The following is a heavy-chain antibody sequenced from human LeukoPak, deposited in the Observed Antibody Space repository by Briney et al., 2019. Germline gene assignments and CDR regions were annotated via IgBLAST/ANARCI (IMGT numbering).Heavy chain of an antibody. D-gene: IGHD3-22*01. J-gene: IGHJ4*02. CDR2: IYHSGST. V-gene: IGHV4-30-2*01. CDR1: GGSISSGGYY. Sequence: SETLSLTCTVSGGSISSGGYYWSWIRQPPGKGLEWIGYIYHSGSTYYNPSLKSRVTISVDTSKNQFSLKLSSVTAADTAVYYCARDTYDSSGYYYPFDYWGQGTLVTVSS. CDR3: ARDTYDSSGYYYPFDY.